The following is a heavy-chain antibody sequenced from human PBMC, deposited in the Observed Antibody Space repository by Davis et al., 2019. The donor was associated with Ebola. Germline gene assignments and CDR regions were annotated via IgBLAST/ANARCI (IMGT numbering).Heavy chain of an antibody. D-gene: IGHD6-19*01. V-gene: IGHV3-64*04. Sequence: GESLKISCSASGFTFSSYAMHWVRQAPGKGLEYVSAISSNGGSTYYADSVKGRFTISRDNSKNTLYLQMNSLRAEDTAVYYCARDRYGYSSGSLDYWGQGTLVTVSS. CDR1: GFTFSSYA. CDR3: ARDRYGYSSGSLDY. CDR2: ISSNGGST. J-gene: IGHJ4*02.